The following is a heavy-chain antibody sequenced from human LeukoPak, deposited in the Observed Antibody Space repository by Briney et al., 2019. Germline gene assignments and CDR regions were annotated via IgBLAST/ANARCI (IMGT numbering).Heavy chain of an antibody. V-gene: IGHV3-23*01. CDR2: ISGSGGST. CDR1: GFTFSSYA. Sequence: PGGSLRLSCAASGFTFSSYAMSWVRQAPGKGLEWVSAISGSGGSTYYADSVKGRFTISRDNSKNTLYLQMNSLRAEDTAVYYCAKDRGYCSGGSCYYFDYWGQGTLVTVSS. D-gene: IGHD2-15*01. J-gene: IGHJ4*02. CDR3: AKDRGYCSGGSCYYFDY.